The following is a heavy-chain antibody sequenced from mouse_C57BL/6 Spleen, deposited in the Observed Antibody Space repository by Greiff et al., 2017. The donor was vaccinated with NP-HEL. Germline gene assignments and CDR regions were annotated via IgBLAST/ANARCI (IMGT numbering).Heavy chain of an antibody. CDR3: AIEILLRSFAY. CDR1: GYNFTSYW. V-gene: IGHV1-74*01. D-gene: IGHD1-1*01. J-gene: IGHJ3*01. CDR2: IHPSDSDT. Sequence: VQLQQPGAELVKPGASVKVSCKASGYNFTSYWMHWVKQRPGQGLEWIGRIHPSDSDTNYNQKFKGKATLTVDKSSSTAYMQLSSLTSEDSAVYYCAIEILLRSFAYWGQGTLVTVSA.